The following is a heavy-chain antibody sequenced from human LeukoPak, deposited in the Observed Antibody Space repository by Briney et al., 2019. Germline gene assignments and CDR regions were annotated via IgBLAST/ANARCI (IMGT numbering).Heavy chain of an antibody. J-gene: IGHJ4*02. CDR2: ISSSGSTI. CDR3: ARDMTGYRTYYFDY. Sequence: PGGSLRLSCAASGFTFISHEMNWVRQAPGKGLEWVSYISSSGSTIYYADSVKGQFTISRDNAKNSLYLQMNSLRAEDTAVYYCARDMTGYRTYYFDYWGQGTLVTVSS. D-gene: IGHD5-12*01. CDR1: GFTFISHE. V-gene: IGHV3-48*03.